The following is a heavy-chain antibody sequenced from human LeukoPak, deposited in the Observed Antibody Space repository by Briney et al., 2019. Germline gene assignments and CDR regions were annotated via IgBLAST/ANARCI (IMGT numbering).Heavy chain of an antibody. CDR3: ARLGWLYGSGSMNWFDP. D-gene: IGHD3-10*01. CDR1: SISTNGYY. Sequence: SETLSLTCTVDSISTNGYYWGWIRQPPGKGLEWIGSIHYTGSTYYNPSLESRVTVSVDTSKNQFSLKLSSVTAADTAVYYCARLGWLYGSGSMNWFDPWGQGTLVTVSS. J-gene: IGHJ5*02. V-gene: IGHV4-39*01. CDR2: IHYTGST.